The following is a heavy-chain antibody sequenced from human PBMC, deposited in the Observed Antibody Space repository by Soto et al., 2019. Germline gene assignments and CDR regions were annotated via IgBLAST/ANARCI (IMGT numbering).Heavy chain of an antibody. CDR3: ARPKTGTSILYFDY. J-gene: IGHJ4*02. D-gene: IGHD1-1*01. CDR2: INPNSGGT. Sequence: ASVKVSCKASGYTFTGYYMHWVRQAPGQGLEWMGWINPNSGGTNYAQKFQGWVTMTRDTSISTAYMELSRLRSDDTAVYYCARPKTGTSILYFDYWGQGTLVTVSS. V-gene: IGHV1-2*04. CDR1: GYTFTGYY.